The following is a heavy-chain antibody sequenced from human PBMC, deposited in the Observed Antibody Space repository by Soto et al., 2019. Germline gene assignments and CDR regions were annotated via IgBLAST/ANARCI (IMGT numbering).Heavy chain of an antibody. CDR1: GFTFSSYE. D-gene: IGHD5-18*01. V-gene: IGHV3-48*03. CDR3: ARGGGYSYKTHVDY. CDR2: ISRSGSTF. Sequence: PGGSLRLSCAASGFTFSSYEMNWVRQAPGKGLEWVSYISRSGSTFYYADSVKGRFTISRDNAKNSLYLQMNSLRAEDTAVYYCARGGGYSYKTHVDYCGQGTLVTVSS. J-gene: IGHJ4*02.